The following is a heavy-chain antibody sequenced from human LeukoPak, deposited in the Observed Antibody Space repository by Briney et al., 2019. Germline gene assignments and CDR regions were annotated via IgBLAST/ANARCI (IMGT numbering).Heavy chain of an antibody. J-gene: IGHJ4*02. Sequence: GGSLRLSCAAFGFTFSRYWMTWVRQAPGKGLEWVANIKEDGSKKNYVDSVKGRFTISRDNAKNSLYLQMNSLRAEDTAVYYCARLFHPALSGNSPFDYWGQGTLVTVSS. V-gene: IGHV3-7*03. CDR3: ARLFHPALSGNSPFDY. CDR1: GFTFSRYW. CDR2: IKEDGSKK. D-gene: IGHD4-23*01.